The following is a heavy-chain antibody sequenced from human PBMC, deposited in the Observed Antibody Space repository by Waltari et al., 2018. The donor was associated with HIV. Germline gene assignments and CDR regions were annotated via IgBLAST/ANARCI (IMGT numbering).Heavy chain of an antibody. D-gene: IGHD3-3*01. V-gene: IGHV4-39*01. J-gene: IGHJ4*02. CDR3: ARRFLEWLSSVYFDY. CDR2: IYYSGST. Sequence: QLQLQESGPGLVKPSETLSLTCTVSGGSISSSSYYWGWIRPPPGKGLEWIGSIYYSGSTYYNPSLKSRVTISVDTSKNQFSLKLSSVTAADTAVYYCARRFLEWLSSVYFDYWGQGTLVTVSS. CDR1: GGSISSSSYY.